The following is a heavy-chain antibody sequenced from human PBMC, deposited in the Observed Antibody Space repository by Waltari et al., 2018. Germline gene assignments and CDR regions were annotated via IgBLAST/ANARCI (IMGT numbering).Heavy chain of an antibody. V-gene: IGHV4-4*07. J-gene: IGHJ5*02. CDR1: GRSIISYY. CDR3: ASQELLANWFDP. D-gene: IGHD1-26*01. Sequence: QVQLQESGPGLVKPSETLSLTCTVSGRSIISYYWSWIRQPAGKGLEWIGRIYTSGSTNYNPSLKSRVTISVDKSKNQFSLKLSSVTAADTAVYYCASQELLANWFDPWGQGTLVTVSS. CDR2: IYTSGST.